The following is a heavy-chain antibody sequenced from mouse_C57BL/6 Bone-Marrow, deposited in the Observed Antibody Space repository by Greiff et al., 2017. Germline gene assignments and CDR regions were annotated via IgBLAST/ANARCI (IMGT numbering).Heavy chain of an antibody. V-gene: IGHV1-50*01. CDR3: AGYDYDGETSY. CDR2: IDPSDSYT. D-gene: IGHD2-4*01. J-gene: IGHJ2*01. Sequence: QVQLQQSGAELVKPGASVKLSCKASGYTFTSYWMQWVKQRPGQGLEWIGEIDPSDSYTNYNQKFKGKATLTVDTSSSTAYMQLSSLTSEDSAVYYCAGYDYDGETSYWGQGTTLTVSS. CDR1: GYTFTSYW.